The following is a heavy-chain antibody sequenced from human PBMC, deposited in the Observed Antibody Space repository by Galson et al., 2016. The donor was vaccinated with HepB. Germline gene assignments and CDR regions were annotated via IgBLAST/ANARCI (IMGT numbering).Heavy chain of an antibody. CDR2: IYWAHYE. Sequence: LVKPTQTLTLTCTFSGFSLNSSGVGVGWIRQPPGKALELLAYIYWAHYERYNPSLKSRLTITKDTSKNQVDLTMTSLDPVDTATYYCVQREYYFASWDFDYWGQGTLVTVSS. V-gene: IGHV2-5*02. CDR1: GFSLNSSGVG. D-gene: IGHD3-10*01. CDR3: VQREYYFASWDFDY. J-gene: IGHJ4*02.